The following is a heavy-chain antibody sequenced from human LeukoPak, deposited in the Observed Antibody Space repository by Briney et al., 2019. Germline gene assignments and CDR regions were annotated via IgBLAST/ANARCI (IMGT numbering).Heavy chain of an antibody. CDR2: VYHSGST. J-gene: IGHJ4*02. CDR1: GGSISSSNW. D-gene: IGHD3-10*01. V-gene: IGHV4-4*02. CDR3: ARSDGFRFYYFDY. Sequence: PSETLTLTCAVSGGSISSSNWWSWVRQPPGKGLEWIGEVYHSGSTNYNPSLKSRVTISVDKSKNQISLKLSSVTAADTAVYYCARSDGFRFYYFDYWGQGTLVTVSS.